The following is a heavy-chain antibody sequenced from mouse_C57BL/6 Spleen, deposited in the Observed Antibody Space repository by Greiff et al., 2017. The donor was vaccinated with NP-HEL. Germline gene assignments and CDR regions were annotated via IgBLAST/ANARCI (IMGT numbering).Heavy chain of an antibody. J-gene: IGHJ1*03. D-gene: IGHD1-1*01. CDR3: ARGSNLWWYFDV. V-gene: IGHV5-16*01. CDR2: INYDGSST. Sequence: EVMLVESEGGLVQPGSSMKLSCTASGFTFSDYYMAWVRQVPEKGLEWVANINYDGSSTYYLDSLKSRFIISRDNAKNILYLQMSILKSEDTATYYCARGSNLWWYFDVWGTGTTVTVSS. CDR1: GFTFSDYY.